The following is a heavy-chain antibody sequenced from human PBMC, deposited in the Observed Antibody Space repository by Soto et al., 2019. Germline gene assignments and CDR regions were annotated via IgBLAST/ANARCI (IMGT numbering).Heavy chain of an antibody. CDR1: GHTLINYH. CDR3: AINYYDSSDYLY. V-gene: IGHV1-46*01. CDR2: IDPSGNGT. J-gene: IGHJ4*02. Sequence: QVQLVQSGAEVKKPGASVKVSCKASGHTLINYHMHWVRQAPGQGLDWLGKIDPSGNGTSYAERFQGRITLTSDTSTNTVYVELSSLRSEDTAIYYCAINYYDSSDYLYWGQGTLVTVSS. D-gene: IGHD3-22*01.